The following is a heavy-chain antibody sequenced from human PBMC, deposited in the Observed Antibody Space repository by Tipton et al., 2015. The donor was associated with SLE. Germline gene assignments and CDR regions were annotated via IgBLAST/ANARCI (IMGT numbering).Heavy chain of an antibody. J-gene: IGHJ6*02. Sequence: TLSLTCTVSGGSISSHYWSWIRQPPGKGLEWIGYIYYSGSTNYNPSLKSRVTISVDTSKNQFSLKLSSVTAADTAVYYCARTGYSSSWFRAYYSYGMDVWGQGTTVTVSS. CDR3: ARTGYSSSWFRAYYSYGMDV. CDR2: IYYSGST. V-gene: IGHV4-59*11. CDR1: GGSISSHY. D-gene: IGHD6-13*01.